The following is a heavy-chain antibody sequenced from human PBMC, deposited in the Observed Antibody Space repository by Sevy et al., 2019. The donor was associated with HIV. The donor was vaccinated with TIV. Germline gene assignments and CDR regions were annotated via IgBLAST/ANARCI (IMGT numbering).Heavy chain of an antibody. CDR2: IIPIFGTA. J-gene: IGHJ4*02. D-gene: IGHD6-19*01. CDR3: ARGLYSSGWFFDY. CDR1: GGTFSSYA. Sequence: ASVKVSCKASGGTFSSYAISCVRQAPGQGLEWMGGIIPIFGTANYAQKFQGRVTITADKSTSTAYMELSSLRSEDTAVYYCARGLYSSGWFFDYWGQGTLVTVSS. V-gene: IGHV1-69*06.